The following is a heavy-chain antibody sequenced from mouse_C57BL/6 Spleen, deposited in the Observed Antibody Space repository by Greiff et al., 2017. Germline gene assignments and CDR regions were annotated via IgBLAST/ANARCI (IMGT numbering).Heavy chain of an antibody. V-gene: IGHV3-6*01. CDR1: GYSITSGYY. CDR3: ARRLDY. CDR2: ISYDGSN. J-gene: IGHJ2*01. Sequence: EVKLQESGPGLVKPSQSLSLTCSVTGYSITSGYYWNWIRQFPGNKLEWMGYISYDGSNNYNPSLTNRISITRDTSKNQFFLKLNSVTTEDTATYYCARRLDYWGQGTTLTVAS.